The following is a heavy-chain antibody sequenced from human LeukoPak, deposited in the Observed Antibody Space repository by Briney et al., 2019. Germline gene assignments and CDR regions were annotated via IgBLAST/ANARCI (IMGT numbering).Heavy chain of an antibody. J-gene: IGHJ6*02. Sequence: GGSLRLSCAASGFTFSSYVMHWVRQAPGKGLEYVSGISGNGGTTYYANSVEGRFTISRDNSKNTLSLQMDSLRVEDMAVYYWARGGIIRGTSSSYYGMDVWGQGTTVTVSS. D-gene: IGHD1-14*01. V-gene: IGHV3-64*01. CDR1: GFTFSSYV. CDR2: ISGNGGTT. CDR3: ARGGIIRGTSSSYYGMDV.